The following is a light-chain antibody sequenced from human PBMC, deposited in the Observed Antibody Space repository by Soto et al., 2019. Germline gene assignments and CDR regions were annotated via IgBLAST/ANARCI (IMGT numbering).Light chain of an antibody. Sequence: EIVLTQSPATLSLSPGERGTLSCRASQSVTDYLGWYQQKPGQAPRLLVYDVSNRAPGIPARFSGGGSGTNFTLTISNLEPEDFAVYYCQQFKNYPITFGQGTRLQIK. CDR2: DVS. V-gene: IGKV3-11*01. CDR1: QSVTDY. J-gene: IGKJ5*01. CDR3: QQFKNYPIT.